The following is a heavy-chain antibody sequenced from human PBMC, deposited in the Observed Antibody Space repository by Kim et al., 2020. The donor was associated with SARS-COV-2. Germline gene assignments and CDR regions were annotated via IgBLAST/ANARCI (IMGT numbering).Heavy chain of an antibody. Sequence: SETLSLTCTVSGGSISTYYWSWIRQRPGKGLEWIGCIYYSGGTNYNPSLNSRVTISVDTSKTQFSLKLSSVTVADTAVYYCSRGGCQLVLRGPYYFDYWGQGTLVTVSS. CDR3: SRGGCQLVLRGPYYFDY. CDR2: IYYSGGT. J-gene: IGHJ4*02. D-gene: IGHD6-6*01. V-gene: IGHV4-59*12. CDR1: GGSISTYY.